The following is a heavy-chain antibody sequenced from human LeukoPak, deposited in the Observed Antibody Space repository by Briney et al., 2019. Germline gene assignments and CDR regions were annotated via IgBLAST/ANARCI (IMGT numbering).Heavy chain of an antibody. CDR1: GGSMSTYY. CDR3: ARSRRPTAMYAFDI. V-gene: IGHV4-59*01. D-gene: IGHD2-2*01. J-gene: IGHJ3*02. CDR2: IYDSGST. Sequence: PSETLSLTCSVSGGSMSTYYWSWIRQPPGKGLDWIGYIYDSGSTGYNPSLKSQVTISADTSKNQFSLKLSSVSAADTAIYYCARSRRPTAMYAFDIWGQGTMVTVSS.